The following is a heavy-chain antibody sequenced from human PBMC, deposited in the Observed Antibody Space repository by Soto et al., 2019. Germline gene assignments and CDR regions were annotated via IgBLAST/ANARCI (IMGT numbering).Heavy chain of an antibody. CDR1: GYTFTSYA. CDR2: INAGNGNT. CDR3: ASDRITIFGVVPPYGMDV. Sequence: ASVKVSCKASGYTFTSYAMHWVRQAXGXXXEWMGWINAGNGNTKYSQKFXXXVXXXXXXXXXXXXXXLSSLRSEDTAVYYCASDRITIFGVVPPYGMDVWGQGTTVTVS. V-gene: IGHV1-3*01. D-gene: IGHD3-3*01. J-gene: IGHJ6*02.